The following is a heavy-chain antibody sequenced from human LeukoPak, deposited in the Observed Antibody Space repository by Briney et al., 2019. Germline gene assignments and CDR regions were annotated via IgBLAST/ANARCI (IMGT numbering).Heavy chain of an antibody. CDR1: GFTVSSNY. CDR2: IYSGGHT. D-gene: IGHD2-8*02. J-gene: IGHJ4*02. CDR3: ARAINAGDFDY. V-gene: IGHV3-53*01. Sequence: PGGSLRLSCAASGFTVSSNYMNWVRQAPGKGLEWVSVIYSGGHTYYADPVKGRFTISRDNSKNTLYLQMNSLRAEVTAVYYCARAINAGDFDYWGQGTLVTVSS.